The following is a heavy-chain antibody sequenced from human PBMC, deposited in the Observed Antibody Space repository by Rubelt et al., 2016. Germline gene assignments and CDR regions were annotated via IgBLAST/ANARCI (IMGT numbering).Heavy chain of an antibody. CDR1: GGSIRSSSYY. Sequence: QLQLQESGPGLVKPSETLSLTCTVSGGSIRSSSYYWGWIRQPPGKGLEWVGSIYYSGSTYYNPSLKSRVTLSVDTSKNQFSLMRSSVTAADTAVYYCARRGAIFGVVIYFDYWGQGTLVTVSS. CDR2: IYYSGST. CDR3: ARRGAIFGVVIYFDY. J-gene: IGHJ4*02. V-gene: IGHV4-39*01. D-gene: IGHD3-3*01.